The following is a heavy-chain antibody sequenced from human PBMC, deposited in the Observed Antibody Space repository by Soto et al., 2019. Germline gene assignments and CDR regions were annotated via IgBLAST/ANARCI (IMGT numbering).Heavy chain of an antibody. CDR3: ARDRRGSYSKWFDP. CDR2: IYHSGST. V-gene: IGHV4-38-2*02. J-gene: IGHJ5*02. D-gene: IGHD1-26*01. CDR1: GYSIISGYY. Sequence: SETLSLTCAVSGYSIISGYYWGCIRQPPGKGLEWIGSIYHSGSTYYNPSLKSRVTISVDTSKNQFSLKLSSVTAADTAVYYCARDRRGSYSKWFDPWGQGTLVTVSS.